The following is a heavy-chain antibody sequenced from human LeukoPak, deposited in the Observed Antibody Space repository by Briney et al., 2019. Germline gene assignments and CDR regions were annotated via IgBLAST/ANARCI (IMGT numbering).Heavy chain of an antibody. CDR1: GFTFSSYA. D-gene: IGHD3-10*01. Sequence: PGGSLRLSCAASGFTFSSYAMHWVRQAPGKGLEWVAVISYDGSNKYYADSVKGRFTISRDNSKNTLYLQMNSLRAEDTAVYYCARENAWFGELLYDYWGQGTLVTVSS. CDR2: ISYDGSNK. V-gene: IGHV3-30*04. J-gene: IGHJ4*02. CDR3: ARENAWFGELLYDY.